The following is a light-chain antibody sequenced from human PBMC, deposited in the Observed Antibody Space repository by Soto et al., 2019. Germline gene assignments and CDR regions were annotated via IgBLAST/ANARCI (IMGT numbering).Light chain of an antibody. V-gene: IGKV3-15*01. Sequence: EMVMTQSPATLSVSPGERVTLSCRASESVHSNLAWYQQKPGQGPSLLIYYASTRVTGVPDRFSGSGSGPEFTLTISSLQSEDFGVYYCQHYSNWPPTFGPGTKVEIK. CDR2: YAS. CDR3: QHYSNWPPT. CDR1: ESVHSN. J-gene: IGKJ3*01.